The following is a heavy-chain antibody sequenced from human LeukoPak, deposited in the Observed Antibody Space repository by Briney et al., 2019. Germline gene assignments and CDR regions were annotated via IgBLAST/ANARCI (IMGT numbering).Heavy chain of an antibody. CDR3: ARSPRPDYGDPFDL. V-gene: IGHV4-31*02. J-gene: IGHJ2*01. CDR2: IYYSGST. D-gene: IGHD4-17*01. Sequence: SWIRQHPGKGLEWIGYIYYSGSTYYNPSLKSRVTISVDTSKNQFSLKLSSVTAADTAVYYCARSPRPDYGDPFDLWGRGTLVTVSS.